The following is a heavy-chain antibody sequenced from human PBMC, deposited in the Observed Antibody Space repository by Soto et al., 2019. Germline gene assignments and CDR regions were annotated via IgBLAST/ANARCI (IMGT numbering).Heavy chain of an antibody. V-gene: IGHV4-31*03. J-gene: IGHJ4*02. CDR1: GGSISSGGYY. CDR3: ARVRRDREIVVVPLEIDY. Sequence: TLSLTCTVSGGSISSGGYYWSWIRQHPGKGLEWIGYIYYSGSTYYNPSLKSRVTISVDTSKNQFSLKLSSVTAADTAVYYCARVRRDREIVVVPLEIDYWGQGTLVTVSS. CDR2: IYYSGST. D-gene: IGHD3-22*01.